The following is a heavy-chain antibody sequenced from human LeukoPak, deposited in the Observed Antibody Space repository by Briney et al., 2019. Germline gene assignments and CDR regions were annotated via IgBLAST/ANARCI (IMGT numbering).Heavy chain of an antibody. V-gene: IGHV3-30*01. Sequence: GGSLRLSCAASGFTFSSYAMHWVRQAPGKGLEWVAVISYDGSNKYYADSVKGRFTISRDNSKNTLYLQMNSLRAEDTAVYHCARDRRKTWNYFDYWGQGTLVTVSS. J-gene: IGHJ4*02. CDR1: GFTFSSYA. CDR2: ISYDGSNK. CDR3: ARDRRKTWNYFDY.